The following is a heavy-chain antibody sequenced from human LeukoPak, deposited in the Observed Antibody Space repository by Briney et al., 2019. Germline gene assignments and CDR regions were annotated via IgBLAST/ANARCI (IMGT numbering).Heavy chain of an antibody. Sequence: SETLSLTCTVSGGSIVSGDYSWSWIRQHPGKGLEWIGYIYYSGSTYYNPSLKSRVTISVDTSKNQFSLKLSSVTAADTAVYYCARGQTVSVDYWGQGTLVTVSS. CDR3: ARGQTVSVDY. CDR2: IYYSGST. CDR1: GGSIVSGDYS. D-gene: IGHD4-17*01. J-gene: IGHJ4*02. V-gene: IGHV4-31*03.